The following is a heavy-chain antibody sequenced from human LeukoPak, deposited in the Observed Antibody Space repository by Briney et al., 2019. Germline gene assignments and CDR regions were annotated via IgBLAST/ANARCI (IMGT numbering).Heavy chain of an antibody. V-gene: IGHV3-23*01. CDR2: IGSDNKP. CDR1: GFTFSAYA. CDR3: ARDLHYYVAMDG. J-gene: IGHJ6*02. D-gene: IGHD3-10*02. Sequence: GGSLRLSCEASGFTFSAYAMTWVRPAPGQGLEWVSSIGSDNKPHYSESVKGRFAISRDNSKSMLFLQLNSLRAEDTALYYCARDLHYYVAMDGWGQGTTVAVSS.